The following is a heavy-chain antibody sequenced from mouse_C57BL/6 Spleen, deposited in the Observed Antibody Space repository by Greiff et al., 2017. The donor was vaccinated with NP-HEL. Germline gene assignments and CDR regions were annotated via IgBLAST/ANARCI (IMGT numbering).Heavy chain of an antibody. CDR3: ARATVVSFDY. Sequence: EVMLVESGGGLVKPGGSLKLSCAASGFTFSDYGMHWVRQAPEKGLEWVAYISSGSSTIYYVDTVKGRFTISRDNAKNTLFLQMTSLRSEDTAMYYCARATVVSFDYWGQGTTLTVSS. V-gene: IGHV5-17*01. CDR1: GFTFSDYG. CDR2: ISSGSSTI. D-gene: IGHD1-1*01. J-gene: IGHJ2*01.